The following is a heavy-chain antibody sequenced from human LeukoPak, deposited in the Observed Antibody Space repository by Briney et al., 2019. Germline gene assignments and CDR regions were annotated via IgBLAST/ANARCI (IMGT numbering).Heavy chain of an antibody. J-gene: IGHJ4*02. CDR1: GYTFTSYW. D-gene: IGHD2-2*01. CDR2: IYPGDSDT. V-gene: IGHV5-51*01. Sequence: GESLKISCKGSGYTFTSYWIGWVRQMPGKGLEWMGIIYPGDSDTRYSPSFQGQVSISVDKSVSTAYLQWSSLKASDTAMYYCARAHRCNIGCYPDSWGQGTLVTVSS. CDR3: ARAHRCNIGCYPDS.